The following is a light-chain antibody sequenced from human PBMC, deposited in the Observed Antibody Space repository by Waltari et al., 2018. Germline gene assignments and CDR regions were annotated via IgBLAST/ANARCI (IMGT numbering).Light chain of an antibody. V-gene: IGLV4-69*01. J-gene: IGLJ2*01. Sequence: QLVLTQSPSASASLGASVKLTCTLSSGHSDYAIAWHQQQPGKGPRYLMKLNSDGSHNKGDGIPDRFSGSSSGAERYLTISSLQSEDEADYYCLAWRSGILVFGGGTKLTVL. CDR2: LNSDGSH. CDR3: LAWRSGILV. CDR1: SGHSDYA.